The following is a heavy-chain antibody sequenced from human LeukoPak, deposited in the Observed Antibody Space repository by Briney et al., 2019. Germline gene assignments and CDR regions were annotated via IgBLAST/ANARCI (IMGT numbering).Heavy chain of an antibody. D-gene: IGHD6-13*01. CDR1: GYTFTSYD. CDR3: ARVSGRYSSSWGNWFDP. Sequence: ASVKVSCKASGYTFTSYDINWVRQATGQGLEWMGWMNPNSGNTGYAQKFQGRVTMTRDTSTSTVYMELSSLRSEDTAVYYCARVSGRYSSSWGNWFDPWGQGTLVTVSS. CDR2: MNPNSGNT. J-gene: IGHJ5*02. V-gene: IGHV1-8*01.